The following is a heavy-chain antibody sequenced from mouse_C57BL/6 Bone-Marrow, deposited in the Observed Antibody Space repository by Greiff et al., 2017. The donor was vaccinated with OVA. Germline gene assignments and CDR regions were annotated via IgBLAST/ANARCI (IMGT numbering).Heavy chain of an antibody. CDR3: ARDDYDYDGYVDV. CDR1: GYTFTSYW. V-gene: IGHV1-72*01. CDR2: IAPNSGGT. D-gene: IGHD2-4*01. Sequence: QVQLQQPGAELVKPGASVKLSCKASGYTFTSYWMHWVKQRPGRGLEWIGRIAPNSGGTKYNEKFKSKATLTVDKPYSPAYMQLSSLTSEDSAVYDCARDDYDYDGYVDVWGTGTTVTVSS. J-gene: IGHJ1*03.